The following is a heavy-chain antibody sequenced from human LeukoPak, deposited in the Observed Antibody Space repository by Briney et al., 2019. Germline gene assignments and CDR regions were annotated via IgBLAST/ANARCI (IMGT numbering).Heavy chain of an antibody. V-gene: IGHV3-66*02. CDR3: ARVAVEGREFFQH. J-gene: IGHJ1*01. CDR2: IYTAGNT. D-gene: IGHD6-19*01. Sequence: GGSLRLSCTASTFTVSSNCMGWVRQAPGKGLEWVSLIYTAGNTYYADSVKGRFTISRDISKNTLYLEMNSLRTDDTAVHYCARVAVEGREFFQHWGQGTLVTVSS. CDR1: TFTVSSNC.